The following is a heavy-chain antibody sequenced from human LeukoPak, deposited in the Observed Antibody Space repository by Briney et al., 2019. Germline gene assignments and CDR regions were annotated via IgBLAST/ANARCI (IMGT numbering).Heavy chain of an antibody. J-gene: IGHJ3*02. CDR3: AIGLSGSYYGSVVDI. V-gene: IGHV1-69*05. Sequence: SVKVSCNASGGTFSSYAISWVRQAPGQGLEWMGGIIPIFGTANYAQKFQGRVTITTDESTSTAYMELSSLRSEDTAVYYCAIGLSGSYYGSVVDIWGQGTMVTVSS. D-gene: IGHD1-26*01. CDR2: IIPIFGTA. CDR1: GGTFSSYA.